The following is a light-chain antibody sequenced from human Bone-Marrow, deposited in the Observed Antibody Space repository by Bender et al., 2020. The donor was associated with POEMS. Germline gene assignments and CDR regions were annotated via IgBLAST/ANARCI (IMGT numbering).Light chain of an antibody. Sequence: QSVLTQPPSVSGAPGQRVTISCTGSSSNTGSGYDINWYQHLPGTAPKLLIYGYNNRPSGVPDRFSGSKSGNTASLTISGLQADDEADYYCSSYTSSTTLEVFGGGTKLTVL. J-gene: IGLJ2*01. CDR2: GYN. CDR1: SSNTGSGYD. V-gene: IGLV1-40*01. CDR3: SSYTSSTTLEV.